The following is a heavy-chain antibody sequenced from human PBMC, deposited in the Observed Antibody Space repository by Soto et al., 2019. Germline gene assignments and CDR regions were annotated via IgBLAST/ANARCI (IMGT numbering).Heavy chain of an antibody. J-gene: IGHJ4*02. CDR3: ARAFWSAYIGYLFNY. V-gene: IGHV1-69*13. CDR2: IIPIYGTA. CDR1: GGTFSSYA. Sequence: SVKVSCKASGGTFSSYAISWVRQAPGQGLEWTGGIIPIYGTANYAQKFQGRVTITADESTSTAYMELSSLRSEDTAVYYCARAFWSAYIGYLFNYGRQGPLVTVSS. D-gene: IGHD3-3*01.